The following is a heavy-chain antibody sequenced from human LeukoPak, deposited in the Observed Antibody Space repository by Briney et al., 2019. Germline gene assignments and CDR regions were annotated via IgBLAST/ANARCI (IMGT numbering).Heavy chain of an antibody. J-gene: IGHJ4*02. CDR1: GFTFSSYG. CDR3: ARGSPYDYVWGSYRTIFDY. Sequence: GGSLRLSCAASGFTFSSYGMNWVRQAPGKGLEWVAVIWYDGSNKYYADSVKGRFTISRDNSKNTLYLQMNSLRAEDTAVYYCARGSPYDYVWGSYRTIFDYWGQGTLVTVSS. V-gene: IGHV3-33*01. D-gene: IGHD3-16*02. CDR2: IWYDGSNK.